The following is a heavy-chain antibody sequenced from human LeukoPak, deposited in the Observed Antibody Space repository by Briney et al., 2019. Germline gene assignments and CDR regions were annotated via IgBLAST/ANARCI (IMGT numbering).Heavy chain of an antibody. J-gene: IGHJ4*02. Sequence: GGSLRLSCAASGFTFRTYAMHWVRQAPGKGLEWVAVISHDGRNENYADSVKGRFTASRDNSKNTLYMQMNSLRAEDTAVYYCARTRSSGWDYFDYWGQGTLVTVSS. CDR1: GFTFRTYA. V-gene: IGHV3-30*04. D-gene: IGHD6-19*01. CDR3: ARTRSSGWDYFDY. CDR2: ISHDGRNE.